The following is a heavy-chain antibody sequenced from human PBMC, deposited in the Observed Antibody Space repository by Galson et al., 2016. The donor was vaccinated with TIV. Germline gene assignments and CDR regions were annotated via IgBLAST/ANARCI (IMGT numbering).Heavy chain of an antibody. CDR1: GGSVSSYV. V-gene: IGHV1-69*13. Sequence: SVKVACNASGGSVSSYVITWVRQATGQGLEWRGGVIPLFSTPTYAQKFQGRVTITADESTRTAYMDLTSPISEATATQYSAKERNKALDTYFWYYGMDVWGQGTTVTVPS. D-gene: IGHD1-1*01. CDR2: VIPLFSTP. CDR3: AKERNKALDTYFWYYGMDV. J-gene: IGHJ6*02.